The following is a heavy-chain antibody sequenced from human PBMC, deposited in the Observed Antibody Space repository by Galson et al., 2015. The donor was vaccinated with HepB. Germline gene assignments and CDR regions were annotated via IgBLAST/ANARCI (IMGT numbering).Heavy chain of an antibody. D-gene: IGHD3-10*01. CDR2: INAGNGNT. J-gene: IGHJ4*02. Sequence: SVKVSCKASGYTFTSYAMHWVRQAPGQRLEWMGWINAGNGNTKYSQKFQGRVTITRDTSASTAYMELSSLRSEDTAVYYCARDYYGSGSYYPYWGQGTLVTVSS. CDR1: GYTFTSYA. V-gene: IGHV1-3*01. CDR3: ARDYYGSGSYYPY.